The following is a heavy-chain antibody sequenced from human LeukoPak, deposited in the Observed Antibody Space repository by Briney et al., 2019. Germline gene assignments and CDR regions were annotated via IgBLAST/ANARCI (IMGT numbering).Heavy chain of an antibody. CDR1: GFTFSAYP. CDR3: ARVVWGGDGSPYYFDY. Sequence: PGGSLRLSCAASGFTFSAYPIHWVRQAPGKGLEWVAFISSDGSKKYYADSVKGRFTISRDNSKNTLYLQMNSLRAEDTAVYYCARVVWGGDGSPYYFDYWGQGTLVTVSS. D-gene: IGHD3-16*01. CDR2: ISSDGSKK. J-gene: IGHJ4*02. V-gene: IGHV3-30-3*01.